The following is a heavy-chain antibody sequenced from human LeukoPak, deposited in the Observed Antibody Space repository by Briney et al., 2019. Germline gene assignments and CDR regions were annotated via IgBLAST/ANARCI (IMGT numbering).Heavy chain of an antibody. D-gene: IGHD5-18*01. V-gene: IGHV3-9*01. CDR3: AKGTNTYGYN. CDR1: GFTFDDYA. Sequence: GRSLRLSCAASGFTFDDYAMHWVRQAPGKGLEWVSGISWNSITIGYADSVKGRFTISRDNAKNSLYLQMNSLRAEDTAFYYCAKGTNTYGYNWGQGTLVTVSS. J-gene: IGHJ4*02. CDR2: ISWNSITI.